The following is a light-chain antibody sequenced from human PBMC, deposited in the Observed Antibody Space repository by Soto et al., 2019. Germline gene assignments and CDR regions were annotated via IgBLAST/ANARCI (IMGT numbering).Light chain of an antibody. V-gene: IGKV1-6*01. CDR2: ASS. CDR3: LQDYNYPYT. J-gene: IGKJ2*01. CDR1: QGIKND. Sequence: AIQMTQSPSSLSASVGDRVTITCRASQGIKNDVAWYQQKPGKAPKLLIYASSSLQNEGQPRFSGSGSGTYFTLTISSQQTEKFATYSCLQDYNYPYTFGQGTKLEIK.